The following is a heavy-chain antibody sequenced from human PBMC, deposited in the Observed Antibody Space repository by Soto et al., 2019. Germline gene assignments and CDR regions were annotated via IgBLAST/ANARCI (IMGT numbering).Heavy chain of an antibody. V-gene: IGHV4-38-2*01. D-gene: IGHD6-13*01. CDR3: ARGVVMAAAADGNWFDP. CDR2: INHSGST. J-gene: IGHJ5*02. CDR1: GYSISSAYY. Sequence: PLETLSHTCGVSGYSISSAYYWGWIQQPPGKGLEWIGEINHSGSTNYNPSLKSRVTISVDTSKNQFSLKASSVTAADTAVYYCARGVVMAAAADGNWFDPWGQGTLVTVFS.